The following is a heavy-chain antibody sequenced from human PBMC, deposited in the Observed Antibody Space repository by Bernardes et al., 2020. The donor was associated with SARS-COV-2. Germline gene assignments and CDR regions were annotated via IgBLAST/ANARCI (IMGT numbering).Heavy chain of an antibody. Sequence: GGSLRLSCAASGFTFSNYVMHWVRQAPGTGLEWVAVIWYDGSNEYYADSVKGRFTISRDNSENTLYLQMNSLRVEDTAVYFCARDYGSWIYYHYDMDVWGQGTAVTVSS. CDR1: GFTFSNYV. D-gene: IGHD3-10*01. V-gene: IGHV3-33*01. CDR2: IWYDGSNE. CDR3: ARDYGSWIYYHYDMDV. J-gene: IGHJ6*02.